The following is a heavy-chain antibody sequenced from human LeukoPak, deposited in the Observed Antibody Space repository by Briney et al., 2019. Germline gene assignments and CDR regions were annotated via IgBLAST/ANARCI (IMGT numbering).Heavy chain of an antibody. J-gene: IGHJ4*02. V-gene: IGHV4-59*12. CDR2: IYYSGST. D-gene: IGHD6-13*01. CDR1: GGAISNYY. Sequence: SETLSLTCTVSGGAISNYYWSWIRQPPGKGLEWIGYIYYSGSTNYNPSLKNRVTISLDTSKNQFSLKLSSVTAADTAVYYCARDYRRGIAAAGTGIGYWGQGTLVTVSS. CDR3: ARDYRRGIAAAGTGIGY.